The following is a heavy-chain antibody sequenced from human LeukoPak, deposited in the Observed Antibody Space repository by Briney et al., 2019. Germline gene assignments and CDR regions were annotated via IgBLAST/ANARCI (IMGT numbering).Heavy chain of an antibody. CDR2: ISSSSSYI. CDR3: ARVEGATTPFDY. D-gene: IGHD1-26*01. CDR1: GFTFSSYE. Sequence: GGSLRLSCAASGFTFSSYEMNWVRQAPGKGLEWVSSISSSSSYIYYADSVKGRFTISRDNAKNSLYLQMNSLRAEDTAVYYCARVEGATTPFDYWGQGTLVTVSS. J-gene: IGHJ4*02. V-gene: IGHV3-21*04.